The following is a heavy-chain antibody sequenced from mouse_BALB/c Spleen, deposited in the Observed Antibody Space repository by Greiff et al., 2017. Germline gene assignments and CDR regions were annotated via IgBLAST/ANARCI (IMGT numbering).Heavy chain of an antibody. CDR1: GFTFSSYA. D-gene: IGHD1-1*01. Sequence: DVMLVESGGGLVKPGGSLKLSCAASGFTFSSYAMSWVRQTPEKRLEWVASISSGGSTYYPDSVKGRFTISRDNARNILYLQMSSLRSEDTAMYYCARAYGGYYFDYWGQGTTLTVSS. CDR2: ISSGGST. V-gene: IGHV5-6-5*01. J-gene: IGHJ2*01. CDR3: ARAYGGYYFDY.